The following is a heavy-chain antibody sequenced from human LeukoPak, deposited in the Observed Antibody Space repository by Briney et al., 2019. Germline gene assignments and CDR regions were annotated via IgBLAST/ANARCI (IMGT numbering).Heavy chain of an antibody. J-gene: IGHJ4*01. CDR1: GFTFNSYE. CDR2: ISGSDSSSGKTE. V-gene: IGHV3-48*03. Sequence: GGSLRLSCAAFGFTFNSYEMNWVRQSPGKGLEWVSYISGSDSSSGKTESYADSVKGRFTISRDNAKNSLFLHMNSLRVEDTGVYYCTRDHAYGYDNWGHGTLVTVSS. D-gene: IGHD4-17*01. CDR3: TRDHAYGYDN.